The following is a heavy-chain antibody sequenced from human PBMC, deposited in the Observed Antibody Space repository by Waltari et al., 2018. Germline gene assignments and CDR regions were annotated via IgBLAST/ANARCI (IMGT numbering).Heavy chain of an antibody. D-gene: IGHD6-6*01. Sequence: EVQLVESGGGLIQPGGSLRLSCAASGFTVSSNYMSWVRQAPGKGLEWVSVIYSGGSTYYADSVKGRFTSSRDNSKNTLYLQMNSLRAEDTAVYYCASAIPYSSSSAYYYGMDVWGQGTAVTVSS. CDR1: GFTVSSNY. CDR3: ASAIPYSSSSAYYYGMDV. V-gene: IGHV3-53*01. J-gene: IGHJ6*02. CDR2: IYSGGST.